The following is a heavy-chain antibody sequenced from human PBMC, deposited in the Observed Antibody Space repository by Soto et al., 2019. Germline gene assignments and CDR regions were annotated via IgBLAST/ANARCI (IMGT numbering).Heavy chain of an antibody. CDR1: GYTFTGYA. CDR3: ARAVAVPADFDY. Sequence: SVKVSCKASGYTFTGYAMHWVRQAPGQRLEWMGWINAGNGNTKYSQKFQGRVTITRDTSASTAYMELSSLRSEDTAVYYCARAVAVPADFDYWGQGTLVTVPQ. V-gene: IGHV1-3*01. D-gene: IGHD6-19*01. CDR2: INAGNGNT. J-gene: IGHJ4*02.